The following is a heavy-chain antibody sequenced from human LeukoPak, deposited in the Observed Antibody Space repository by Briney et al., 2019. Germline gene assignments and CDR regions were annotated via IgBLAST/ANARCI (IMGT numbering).Heavy chain of an antibody. CDR1: GYSFTSYW. V-gene: IGHV5-51*01. CDR2: IYPGDSDT. D-gene: IGHD3-10*01. CDR3: ARRLIGGSGSWYYFDY. Sequence: GESLKISCKGSGYSFTSYWIGWVRQMPGKGLEWMGIIYPGDSDTRYSPSFQGQVTISADKSISTAYLQWSSLKASDTAMYYCARRLIGGSGSWYYFDYWGQGTLVTVSS. J-gene: IGHJ4*02.